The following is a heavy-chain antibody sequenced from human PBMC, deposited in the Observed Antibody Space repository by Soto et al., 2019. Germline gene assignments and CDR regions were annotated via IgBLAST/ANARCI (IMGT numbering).Heavy chain of an antibody. V-gene: IGHV3-30*03. CDR2: ISYDGKQT. D-gene: IGHD3-16*01. CDR1: VVTFKDHG. J-gene: IGHJ2*01. Sequence: GGSLRLSCGAPVVTFKDHGMHWVRQAPGKGLEWVAVISYDGKQTYYADSVKGRFTISKDKSKRTLYLQMDSLRVDDTAVYYCARDGWGSNWYFEIWGRGTLVTVSS. CDR3: ARDGWGSNWYFEI.